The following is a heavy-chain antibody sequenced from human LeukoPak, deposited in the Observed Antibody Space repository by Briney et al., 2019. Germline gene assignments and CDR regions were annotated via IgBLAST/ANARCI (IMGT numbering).Heavy chain of an antibody. CDR3: PRDVGSSNYFDY. CDR2: ISYDGSNK. J-gene: IGHJ4*02. D-gene: IGHD3-10*01. Sequence: PGGSLRLSCAASGFTVSSYSMYWVRQAPGKGLEWVAVISYDGSNKYYADSVKGRFTISRDNSKNTLFLQMNSLRAEGTAVYYCPRDVGSSNYFDYWGQGTLVTVSA. CDR1: GFTVSSYS. V-gene: IGHV3-30*04.